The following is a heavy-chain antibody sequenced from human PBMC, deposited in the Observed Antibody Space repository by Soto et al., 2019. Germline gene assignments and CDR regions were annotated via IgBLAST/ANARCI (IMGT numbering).Heavy chain of an antibody. V-gene: IGHV1-18*01. Sequence: QVQLVQSGAEVKKPGASVKVSCKASGYTFIRYGIIWVRQAPGQGLEWMGWISTHNGNTYYAQNFQGRVTMTSDTPTSTAYMELRSLRSDDTAFYYCVRDEISSAGLDPWGQGTLVTVSS. CDR2: ISTHNGNT. CDR1: GYTFIRYG. J-gene: IGHJ5*02. CDR3: VRDEISSAGLDP.